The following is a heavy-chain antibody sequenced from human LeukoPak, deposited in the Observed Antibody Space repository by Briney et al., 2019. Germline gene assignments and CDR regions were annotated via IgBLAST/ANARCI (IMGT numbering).Heavy chain of an antibody. V-gene: IGHV3-23*01. Sequence: GGSLRLSCAASGFTFGNYAMNWVRQAPGKGLEWVSTISSSAGSTHYADSVKGRFTISRDSSKNTLSLQMNSLKVEDTGVYYCAKGQYNAYSQDFDYWGQGTLVTVSS. CDR3: AKGQYNAYSQDFDY. CDR2: ISSSAGST. D-gene: IGHD4-11*01. J-gene: IGHJ4*02. CDR1: GFTFGNYA.